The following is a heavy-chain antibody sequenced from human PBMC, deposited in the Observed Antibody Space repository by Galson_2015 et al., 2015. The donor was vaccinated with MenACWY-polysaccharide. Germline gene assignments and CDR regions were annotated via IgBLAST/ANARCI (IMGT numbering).Heavy chain of an antibody. D-gene: IGHD2-15*01. V-gene: IGHV6-1*01. CDR2: TYYRSNWSS. Sequence: CAISGDSVSSNTAAWNWIRQSPSRGLEWLGRTYYRSNWSSDYALSVRGRRTINADTSENQFSLQLNSVTPEDTAVYYCVRGGAAASPLFPPSGQGTLVTVSS. CDR1: GDSVSSNTAA. J-gene: IGHJ5*02. CDR3: VRGGAAASPLFPP.